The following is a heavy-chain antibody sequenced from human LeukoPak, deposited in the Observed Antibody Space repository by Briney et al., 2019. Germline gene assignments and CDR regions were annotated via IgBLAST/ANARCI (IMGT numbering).Heavy chain of an antibody. CDR2: MNPNSGNT. V-gene: IGHV1-8*01. CDR3: ARGNKRGYCSSTSCYHMDV. D-gene: IGHD2-2*01. Sequence: GASVKVSCKASGYTFTSYDINWVRQATGQGLEWMGWMNPNSGNTGYAQKFQGRVTMTRNTSISTAYMELSSLRSEDTAVYYCARGNKRGYCSSTSCYHMDVWAKGPRSPTP. J-gene: IGHJ6*03. CDR1: GYTFTSYD.